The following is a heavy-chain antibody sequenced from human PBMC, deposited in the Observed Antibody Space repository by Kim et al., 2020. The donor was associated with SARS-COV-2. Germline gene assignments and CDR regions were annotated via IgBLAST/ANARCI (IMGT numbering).Heavy chain of an antibody. CDR2: IRSKANTYAT. J-gene: IGHJ3*02. CDR1: GFSFSDSA. D-gene: IGHD1-1*01. V-gene: IGHV3-73*01. CDR3: TRVPGTPLAFWDAFDI. Sequence: GGSLRLSRAASGFSFSDSAIHWVRQASGKGLEWVGRIRSKANTYATAYAASVKGRFTISRDDSKNTAYLQMNSLKTEDTAVYFCTRVPGTPLAFWDAFDIWGQGTMVTVSS.